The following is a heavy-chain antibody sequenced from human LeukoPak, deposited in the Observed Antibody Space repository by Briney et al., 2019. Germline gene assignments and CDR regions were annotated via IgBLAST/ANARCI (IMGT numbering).Heavy chain of an antibody. J-gene: IGHJ4*02. Sequence: ASVKVSCKVSGYTVTAVSINWVRQAPGKGLEWMGGFGPEDDETIYAQNFQGRVTMTEDTSTDTAYMELSSLRSEDTAIYYCATSWGSNGGIYFDFWGQGTLVTVSS. CDR1: GYTVTAVS. V-gene: IGHV1-24*01. D-gene: IGHD2-8*01. CDR2: FGPEDDET. CDR3: ATSWGSNGGIYFDF.